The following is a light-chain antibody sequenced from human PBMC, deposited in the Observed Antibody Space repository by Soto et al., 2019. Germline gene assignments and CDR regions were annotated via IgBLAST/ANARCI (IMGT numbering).Light chain of an antibody. CDR3: QQYGSSPFS. J-gene: IGKJ3*01. Sequence: ESVLTQSPGTLSMSPGERAILSCRASQSVSSSYSAWYQQKPGQAPRLLIYGASRRATGIPDRFSGRGSGTDFTRTISRLEPEDFAVYYCQQYGSSPFSYGPGTKVDIK. V-gene: IGKV3-20*01. CDR1: QSVSSSY. CDR2: GAS.